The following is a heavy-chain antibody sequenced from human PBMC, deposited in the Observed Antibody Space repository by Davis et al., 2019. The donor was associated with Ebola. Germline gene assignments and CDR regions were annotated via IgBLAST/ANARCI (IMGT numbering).Heavy chain of an antibody. CDR3: ARLSYYYDSSGLGNWFDP. D-gene: IGHD3-22*01. CDR2: IYYSGST. J-gene: IGHJ5*02. Sequence: SETLSLTCTVSGGSISSSSYYWGWIRQPPGKGLEWIGYIYYSGSTNYNPSLKSRVTISVDTSKNQFSLKLSSVTAADTAVYYCARLSYYYDSSGLGNWFDPWGQGTLVTVSS. V-gene: IGHV4-61*05. CDR1: GGSISSSSYY.